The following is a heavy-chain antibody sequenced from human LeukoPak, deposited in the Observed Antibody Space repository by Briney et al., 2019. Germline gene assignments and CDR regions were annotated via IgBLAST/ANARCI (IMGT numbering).Heavy chain of an antibody. J-gene: IGHJ4*02. Sequence: GGSLRLSCAASGFTFSSYEMNWVRQAPGKGLEWLSYISSSGSTIYYADSVKGRFTISRDNAKNSLYLQMNSLRAEDTAVYYCARGSQTSGFDYWGQGTLVTVSS. V-gene: IGHV3-48*03. CDR3: ARGSQTSGFDY. CDR1: GFTFSSYE. CDR2: ISSSGSTI. D-gene: IGHD3-10*01.